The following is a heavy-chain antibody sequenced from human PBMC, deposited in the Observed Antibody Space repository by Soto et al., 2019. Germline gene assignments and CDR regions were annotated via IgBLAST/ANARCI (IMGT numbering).Heavy chain of an antibody. V-gene: IGHV3-30-3*01. Sequence: PGGSLRLSCAASGFTFSSYAMHWVRQAPGKGLEWVAVISYDGSNKYYADSVKGRFTISRDNSKNTLYLQMNSLRAEDTAVYYCARDLSLPGSSWSGVGGWYYYYYGMDVWGQGTTVTVSS. D-gene: IGHD6-13*01. J-gene: IGHJ6*02. CDR3: ARDLSLPGSSWSGVGGWYYYYYGMDV. CDR2: ISYDGSNK. CDR1: GFTFSSYA.